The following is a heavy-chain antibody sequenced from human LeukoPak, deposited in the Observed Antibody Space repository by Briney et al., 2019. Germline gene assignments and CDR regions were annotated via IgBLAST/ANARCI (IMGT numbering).Heavy chain of an antibody. CDR3: ARSRGLFRSWYADY. Sequence: ASVKVSCKTSGYTFTGYYMHWVRQAPGQGLEWMGWINPNSGVTSYAQKFQGRVTMTRDTSISTAYMELSRLRSDDTAVYSCARSRGLFRSWYADYWGQGTLVSVTS. CDR2: INPNSGVT. D-gene: IGHD6-13*01. V-gene: IGHV1-2*02. J-gene: IGHJ4*02. CDR1: GYTFTGYY.